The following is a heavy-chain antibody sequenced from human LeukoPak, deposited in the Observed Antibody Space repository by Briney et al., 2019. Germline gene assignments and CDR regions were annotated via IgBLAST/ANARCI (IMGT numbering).Heavy chain of an antibody. CDR2: ISGSGGST. J-gene: IGHJ4*02. V-gene: IGHV3-23*01. CDR3: ALSGGSNWYGLEC. D-gene: IGHD6-13*01. Sequence: GASLRLSCAASGFTFSSYAMSWVRQAPGKGLEWVSAISGSGGSTYYADSVKGRFTISRDNSKNTLYLQMNSLRAEDTAVYYCALSGGSNWYGLECWGQGTLVTVSS. CDR1: GFTFSSYA.